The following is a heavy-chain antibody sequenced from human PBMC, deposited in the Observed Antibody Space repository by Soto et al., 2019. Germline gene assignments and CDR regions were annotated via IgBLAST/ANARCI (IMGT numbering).Heavy chain of an antibody. CDR3: ARGRVPAANYYYGMDV. V-gene: IGHV3-23*01. Sequence: QPGGSLRLSCAASGFTFSSYAMSWVRQAPGKGLEWVSAISGSGGSTYYADSVKGRFTISRDNSKNTLYLQMNSLRAEDTAVYYCARGRVPAANYYYGMDVWGQGTTVTVSS. CDR1: GFTFSSYA. CDR2: ISGSGGST. J-gene: IGHJ6*02. D-gene: IGHD2-2*01.